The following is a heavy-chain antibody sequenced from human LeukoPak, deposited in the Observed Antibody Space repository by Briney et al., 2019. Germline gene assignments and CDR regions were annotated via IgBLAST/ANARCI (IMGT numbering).Heavy chain of an antibody. Sequence: ASVKVSCKASGGTFSSYAISWVRQAPGQGLEWMGIINPSGGSTSYAQKFQGRVTMTRDTSTSTVYMELSSLRSEDTAVYYCASLGIAVAGNSNADYWGQGTLVTVSS. CDR2: INPSGGST. CDR1: GGTFSSYA. CDR3: ASLGIAVAGNSNADY. J-gene: IGHJ4*02. V-gene: IGHV1-46*01. D-gene: IGHD6-19*01.